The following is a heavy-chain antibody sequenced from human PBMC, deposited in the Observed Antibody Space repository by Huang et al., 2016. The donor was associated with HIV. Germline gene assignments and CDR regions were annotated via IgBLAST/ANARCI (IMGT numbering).Heavy chain of an antibody. D-gene: IGHD2-2*01. CDR2: TSHDGTNK. V-gene: IGHV3-30-3*01. J-gene: IGHJ3*02. CDR1: GFTFSSYA. Sequence: QVQLVESGGGVVQPGRSLRLSCAASGFTFSSYAMHWVRQGPGNGLDLVAVTSHDGTNKYYADSVKGRFTISRDNSKSTLYLQMNSLRREDTAIYYCARTNYGSINDAFDSWGQGKMVTVSP. CDR3: ARTNYGSINDAFDS.